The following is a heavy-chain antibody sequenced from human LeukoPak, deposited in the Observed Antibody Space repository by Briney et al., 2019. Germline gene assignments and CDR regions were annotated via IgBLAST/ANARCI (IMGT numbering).Heavy chain of an antibody. J-gene: IGHJ4*02. D-gene: IGHD2-21*02. CDR2: IIPIFGTA. CDR3: ARVEAYCGGDCYLDY. CDR1: GGTFSSYA. Sequence: GASVKVSCKASGGTFSSYAISWVRQAPGQGLEWMGGIIPIFGTANYAQKFQGRVTITADESTSTAYMELSSLRSEDTAVYYCARVEAYCGGDCYLDYWGREPWSPSPQ. V-gene: IGHV1-69*13.